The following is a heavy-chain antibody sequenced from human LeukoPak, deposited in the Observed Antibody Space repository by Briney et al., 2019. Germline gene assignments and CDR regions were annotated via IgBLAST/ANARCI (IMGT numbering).Heavy chain of an antibody. CDR1: GFTFSGSW. CDR2: INPDGSQK. D-gene: IGHD5-24*01. V-gene: IGHV3-7*01. CDR3: AAWTDRGYNF. Sequence: GESLRLSCAASGFTFSGSWMNWVRQAPGKGLEWVANINPDGSQKRYVDSVMGRFTMSRDNAKNSLYLQMNSLRVEDTAVFYCAAWTDRGYNFWGQGTLVTVSS. J-gene: IGHJ4*02.